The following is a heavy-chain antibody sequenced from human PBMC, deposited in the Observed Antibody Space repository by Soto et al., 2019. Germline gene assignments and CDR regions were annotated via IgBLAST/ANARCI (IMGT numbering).Heavy chain of an antibody. CDR3: ASYDFWSGYYDY. V-gene: IGHV4-39*01. CDR1: GDSISSRSYY. J-gene: IGHJ4*02. Sequence: PSETLSLTCTVTGDSISSRSYYWGWIRQPPGKGLEWIGSIYYSGSTYYNPSLKSRVTISVDTSKNQFSLKLSSVTAADTAVYYCASYDFWSGYYDYWGQGTLVTVSS. CDR2: IYYSGST. D-gene: IGHD3-3*01.